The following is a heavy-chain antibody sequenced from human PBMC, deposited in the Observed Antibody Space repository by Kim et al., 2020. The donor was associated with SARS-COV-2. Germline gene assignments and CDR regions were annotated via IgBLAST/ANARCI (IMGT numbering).Heavy chain of an antibody. CDR1: GGSISSSNW. V-gene: IGHV4-4*02. J-gene: IGHJ6*02. CDR3: ARWGVITMVRGVISEYYYYGMDV. Sequence: SETLSLTCAVSGGSISSSNWWSWVRQPPGKGLEWIGEIYHSGSTNYNPSLKSPVTISVDKSKNQFSLKLSSVTAADTAVYYCARWGVITMVRGVISEYYYYGMDVWGQGTTVTVSS. CDR2: IYHSGST. D-gene: IGHD3-10*01.